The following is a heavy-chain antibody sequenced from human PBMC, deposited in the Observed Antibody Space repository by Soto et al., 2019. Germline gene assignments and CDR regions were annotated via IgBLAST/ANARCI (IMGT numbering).Heavy chain of an antibody. J-gene: IGHJ6*02. Sequence: EVQLLESGGGLVQPGGSLRLSCAASGFTFSSYAMSWVRQAPGKGLEWVSAISGSGGSTYYADSVKGRFTISRDNSKNTPYMQLNSLRDEDTAVYYGAKGGAAAETKRLICYSYGMDVWGQGTMVTVSS. V-gene: IGHV3-23*01. D-gene: IGHD6-13*01. CDR3: AKGGAAAETKRLICYSYGMDV. CDR2: ISGSGGST. CDR1: GFTFSSYA.